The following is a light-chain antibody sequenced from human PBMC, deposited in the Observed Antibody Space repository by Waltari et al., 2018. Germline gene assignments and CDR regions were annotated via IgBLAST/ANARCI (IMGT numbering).Light chain of an antibody. CDR2: KGS. CDR3: QQYNVYST. V-gene: IGKV1-5*03. CDR1: QTIRSS. J-gene: IGKJ1*01. Sequence: DIELTQAPSILSASVGYRVSVTCRASQTIRSSLALYQVKAGKAPTLLIYKGSSLNRGVPSRFSRRGSGTDFTLTISSLQSDDFATYYCQQYNVYSTFGQGTKVEIK.